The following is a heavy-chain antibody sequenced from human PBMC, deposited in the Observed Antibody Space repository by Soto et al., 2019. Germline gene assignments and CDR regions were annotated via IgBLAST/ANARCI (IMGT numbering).Heavy chain of an antibody. CDR1: GFTFSSYA. V-gene: IGHV3-23*01. J-gene: IGHJ6*02. Sequence: EVQLLESGGGLVQPGGSLRLTCAASGFTFSSYAMSWVRQAPGKGLEWVSAISGSGGSTYYADSVKGRFTISRDNSKNTLYLQMNSLRAEDTAVYYCAKGGQDIVVVPAAQPVPAGATDPNYYYGMDVCCQGTTVTVSS. CDR3: AKGGQDIVVVPAAQPVPAGATDPNYYYGMDV. CDR2: ISGSGGST. D-gene: IGHD2-2*01.